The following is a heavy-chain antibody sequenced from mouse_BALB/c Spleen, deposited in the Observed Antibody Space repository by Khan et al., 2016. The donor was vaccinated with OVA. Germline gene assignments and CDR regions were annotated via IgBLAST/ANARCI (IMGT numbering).Heavy chain of an antibody. J-gene: IGHJ3*01. CDR1: GYTFTSYT. CDR2: INPSNGYT. CDR3: VRDGADHRNDGWFAY. V-gene: IGHV1-4*01. D-gene: IGHD2-14*01. Sequence: QVQLQQSGAELARPGASVKMSCKASGYTFTSYTIHWIKLRPGQGLEWIGYINPSNGYTNYNQKFRDKATLTADKSSTTAYMHLSSLTSEDSAVYNCVRDGADHRNDGWFAYWGQGTLVTVSA.